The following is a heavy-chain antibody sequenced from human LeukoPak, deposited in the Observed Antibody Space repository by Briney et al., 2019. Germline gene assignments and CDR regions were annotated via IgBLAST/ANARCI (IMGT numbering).Heavy chain of an antibody. J-gene: IGHJ5*02. V-gene: IGHV1-2*02. Sequence: ASVMVSCKASGYTFTGYYMHWVRQAPGQGLEWMGWINPNSGGTNYAQKFQGRVTMTRDTSISTAYMELSRLRSDDTAVYYCARRSPVVRGVIIRGWFDPWGQGTLVTVSS. CDR3: ARRSPVVRGVIIRGWFDP. CDR1: GYTFTGYY. CDR2: INPNSGGT. D-gene: IGHD3-10*01.